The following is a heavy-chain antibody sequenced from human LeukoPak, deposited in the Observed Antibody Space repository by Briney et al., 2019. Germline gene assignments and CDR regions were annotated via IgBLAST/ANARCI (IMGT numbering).Heavy chain of an antibody. J-gene: IGHJ5*02. CDR1: GGSISSYY. CDR2: TYTSGSI. V-gene: IGHV4-4*07. D-gene: IGHD3-10*01. CDR3: VRDRGMDALWFGDSPGYNWFDP. Sequence: KSSETLSLTCTVSGGSISSYYWSWIRQPAGKGLEWIGRTYTSGSINYNPSLKSRVTMSVDTSKNQFSLKLTSVTAADTAVYYCVRDRGMDALWFGDSPGYNWFDPWGQGTLVTVSS.